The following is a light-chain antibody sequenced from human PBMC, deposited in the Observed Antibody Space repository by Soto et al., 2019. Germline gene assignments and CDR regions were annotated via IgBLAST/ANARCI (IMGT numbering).Light chain of an antibody. V-gene: IGLV3-1*01. CDR1: KLGDKY. Sequence: SYELTQPPSVSVSPGQTASITCSGDKLGDKYVCWYHQKPGQSPVLVIYQDSKRPSGIPERFSGSNSGNTATLTISGTQPMDEADYYCQACDRSTGVFGTGTKVTVL. J-gene: IGLJ1*01. CDR3: QACDRSTGV. CDR2: QDS.